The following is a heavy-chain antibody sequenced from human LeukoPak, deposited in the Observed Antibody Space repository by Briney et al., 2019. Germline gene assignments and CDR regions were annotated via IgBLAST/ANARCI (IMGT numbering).Heavy chain of an antibody. CDR2: ISSSSSYI. D-gene: IGHD1-1*01. CDR1: GFTFSSYS. V-gene: IGHV3-21*01. CDR3: TRAGYGGTQEFDC. Sequence: KPGGSLRLSCAASGFTFSSYSMNWVRQAPGKGLEWVSSISSSSSYIYYADSVKGRFTISRDNAKNSLYLQMNSLRAEDTAVYYCTRAGYGGTQEFDCWSQGTLLTVYS. J-gene: IGHJ4*02.